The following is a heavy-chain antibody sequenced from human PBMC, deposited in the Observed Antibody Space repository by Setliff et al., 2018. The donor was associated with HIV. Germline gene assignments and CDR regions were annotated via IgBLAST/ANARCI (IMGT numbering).Heavy chain of an antibody. CDR3: ARSSRANEAFDV. Sequence: GASVKVSCQASGYTFTEHYLHWVRQAPGQALEWMGWFTPFSDNTNYAKKYRGRISITRDRSMSTAYMELSSLGSEDTGMYYCARSSRANEAFDVWGQGTMVTVSS. CDR2: FTPFSDNT. J-gene: IGHJ3*01. V-gene: IGHV1-45*02. CDR1: GYTFTEHY.